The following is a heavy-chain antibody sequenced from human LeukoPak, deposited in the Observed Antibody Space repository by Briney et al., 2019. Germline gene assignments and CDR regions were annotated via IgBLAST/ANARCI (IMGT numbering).Heavy chain of an antibody. D-gene: IGHD1-26*01. J-gene: IGHJ6*03. CDR1: GYSIGSDFY. CDR3: AREPGWGHNYYYMDV. V-gene: IGHV4-38-2*02. Sequence: TASEILSLTCAVSGYSIGSDFYWGWIRQTPGKGLEWIGSVSHNTGASYNPSFKSRVTISLDTSKNHFSLTLTSVTAADTAVYFCAREPGWGHNYYYMDVWGKGTTVAVSS. CDR2: VSHNTGA.